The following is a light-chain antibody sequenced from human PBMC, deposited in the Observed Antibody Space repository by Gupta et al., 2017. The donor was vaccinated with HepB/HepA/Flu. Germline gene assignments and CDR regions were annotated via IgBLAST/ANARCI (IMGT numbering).Light chain of an antibody. V-gene: IGKV1-39*01. J-gene: IGKJ5*01. CDR3: QQSYSTPPIT. Sequence: DIQMTQSPSSLSASVGDRVTITCRASQSISSYLNWYQQKPGKAPKLLIYAASSLQSGVPSRFSGSGSGTDFTLTISSRQPEDFAAYYCQQSYSTPPITVGQGTRLEIK. CDR1: QSISSY. CDR2: AAS.